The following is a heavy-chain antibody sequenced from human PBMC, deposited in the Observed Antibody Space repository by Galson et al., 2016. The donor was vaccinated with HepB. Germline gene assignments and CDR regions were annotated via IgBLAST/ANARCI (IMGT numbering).Heavy chain of an antibody. J-gene: IGHJ6*02. V-gene: IGHV1-69*01. D-gene: IGHD3-10*01. Sequence: QSGAEVKKPGKSLRISCKASGDTFSSHAISWVRQAPGQGPEWMGGIILIFGTANYAQKFQGRVTITADESTSTAYMELRSLRSEDTALYYCARERAVDTGVKIYYYCGMDVWGQGTTVTVSS. CDR3: ARERAVDTGVKIYYYCGMDV. CDR2: IILIFGTA. CDR1: GDTFSSHA.